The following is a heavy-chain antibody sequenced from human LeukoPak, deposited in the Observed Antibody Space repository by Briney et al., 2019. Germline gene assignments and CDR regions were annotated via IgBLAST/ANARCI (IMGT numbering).Heavy chain of an antibody. CDR2: INHSGST. J-gene: IGHJ3*02. CDR1: GGSFSGYY. D-gene: IGHD6-13*01. Sequence: PSETLSLTCAVYGGSFSGYYWSWIRQPPGKGLEWIGEINHSGSTNYNPSLKSRVTISVDKSKNQFSLKLSSVTAADTAVYYCASHSGQQLVLVGAFDIWGQGTMVTVSS. CDR3: ASHSGQQLVLVGAFDI. V-gene: IGHV4-34*01.